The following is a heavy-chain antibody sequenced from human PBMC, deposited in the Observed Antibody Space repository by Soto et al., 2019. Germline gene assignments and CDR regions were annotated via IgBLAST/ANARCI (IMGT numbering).Heavy chain of an antibody. CDR2: INPSGGSA. CDR3: ARESFRGAYSTAGYYPHDQ. Sequence: ASVKVSCKASGYTFTSYYIHWVRQAPGQGLEWMGIINPSGGSATYAQKFQGRVTMTRDTSTSTVYMELSSLRSEDTAVFYCARESFRGAYSTAGYYPHDQCGQGTLVTVSS. V-gene: IGHV1-46*03. D-gene: IGHD3-22*01. J-gene: IGHJ4*02. CDR1: GYTFTSYY.